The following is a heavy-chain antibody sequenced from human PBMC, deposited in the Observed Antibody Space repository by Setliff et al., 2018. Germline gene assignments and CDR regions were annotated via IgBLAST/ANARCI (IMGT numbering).Heavy chain of an antibody. D-gene: IGHD3-22*01. CDR2: IYIGGSA. V-gene: IGHV4-4*07. J-gene: IGHJ6*03. CDR3: ARGRLREDLLHYYYYHMDV. CDR1: GFTFSSYA. Sequence: GSLRLSCAASGFTFSSYAMSWIRQPAGKGLEWIGHIYIGGSANYNPSLKSRVTMSIDTSKNQFSLKLNSVTAADTAVYYCARGRLREDLLHYYYYHMDVWGKGTTVTVSS.